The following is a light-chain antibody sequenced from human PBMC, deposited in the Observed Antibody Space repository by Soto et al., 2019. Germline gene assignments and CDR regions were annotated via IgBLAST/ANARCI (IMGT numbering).Light chain of an antibody. Sequence: EIVLTQSPATLSLSPGARAPLFCRARQSIGGFLAWYQQRPGQAPRLLIYEASNRPTGIPARFSCSGSGTDFTLTISSLEPEDFAVYYCQQRSNWPPTWTFGQGTKVDIK. CDR2: EAS. CDR1: QSIGGF. J-gene: IGKJ1*01. CDR3: QQRSNWPPTWT. V-gene: IGKV3-11*01.